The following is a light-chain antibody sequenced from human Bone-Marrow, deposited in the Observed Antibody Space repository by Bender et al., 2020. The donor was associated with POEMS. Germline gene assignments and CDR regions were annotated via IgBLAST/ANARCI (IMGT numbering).Light chain of an antibody. CDR3: SSYAASSTWV. V-gene: IGLV2-23*02. J-gene: IGLJ3*02. CDR1: TSDVGSYNL. CDR2: EVT. Sequence: QSALTQAASVSGSPGQSITISCIGTTSDVGSYNLVSWYQQHPGRAPKLMISEVTKRPSVVSNRFSGSKSGNTASLTISGLQAEDEANYYCSSYAASSTWVFGGGTKLTVL.